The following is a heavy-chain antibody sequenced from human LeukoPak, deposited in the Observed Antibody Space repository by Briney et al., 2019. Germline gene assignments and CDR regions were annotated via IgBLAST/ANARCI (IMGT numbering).Heavy chain of an antibody. CDR1: GFTVSSNY. CDR2: INSRGAT. CDR3: AKDRSYYENSAYRYFDY. D-gene: IGHD3-22*01. J-gene: IGHJ4*03. Sequence: PGGSLRLSCAASGFTVSSNYMSWVRQAPGKGLEGVSVINSRGATHYADSVKGRFTISRDNSKNTMYLQMNSLRAEDTAVYCCAKDRSYYENSAYRYFDYWGQGTLVTVSS. V-gene: IGHV3-66*03.